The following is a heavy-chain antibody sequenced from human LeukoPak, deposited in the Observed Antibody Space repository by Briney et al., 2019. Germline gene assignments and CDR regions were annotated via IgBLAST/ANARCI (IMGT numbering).Heavy chain of an antibody. CDR3: ARARAGSSDAFDI. J-gene: IGHJ3*02. D-gene: IGHD3-10*01. V-gene: IGHV1-69*02. Sequence: SVKVSCKASGGTFSSYTISWVRQAPGQGLEWMGRIIPILGIANYAQKFQGRVTITADKSTSTAYMELSSLRPEDTAVYYCARARAGSSDAFDIWGQGTMVTVSS. CDR2: IIPILGIA. CDR1: GGTFSSYT.